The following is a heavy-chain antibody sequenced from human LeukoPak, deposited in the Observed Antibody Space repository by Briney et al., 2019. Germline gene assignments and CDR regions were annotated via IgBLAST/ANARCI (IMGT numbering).Heavy chain of an antibody. CDR3: TRPTLPMVRGVIAAFDI. CDR2: IRSKANSYAT. Sequence: GGSLRLSCAASGFTFSGSAMHWVRQASGKGLELVGRIRSKANSYATAYAASVKGRFTISRDDSKNTAYLQMNSLKTEDTAVYYCTRPTLPMVRGVIAAFDIWGQGTMVTVSS. CDR1: GFTFSGSA. V-gene: IGHV3-73*01. D-gene: IGHD3-10*01. J-gene: IGHJ3*02.